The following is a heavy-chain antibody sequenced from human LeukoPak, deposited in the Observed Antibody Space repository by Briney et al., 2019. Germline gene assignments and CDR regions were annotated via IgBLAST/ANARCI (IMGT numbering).Heavy chain of an antibody. V-gene: IGHV3-53*01. Sequence: GGSLRLSCAASGFTVSSNYMSWVRQAPGKGLEWVSVIYSGGSTYYADSVKGRFTISRDNSKNTLYLQMNSLRAEDTAVYYCARVLWGSSGWCSLWFDPWGQGTLVTVSS. CDR1: GFTVSSNY. D-gene: IGHD6-19*01. CDR3: ARVLWGSSGWCSLWFDP. J-gene: IGHJ5*02. CDR2: IYSGGST.